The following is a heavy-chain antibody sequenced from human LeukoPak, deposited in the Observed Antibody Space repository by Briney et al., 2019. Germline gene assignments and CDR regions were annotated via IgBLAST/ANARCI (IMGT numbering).Heavy chain of an antibody. Sequence: PSETLSLTCTVSGGSISSYYWSWIRQPPGKGLEWIGEINHSGSTNYNPSLKSRVTISVDTSKNQFSLKLSSVTAADTAVYYCARNVHLDPWGQGTLVTVSS. J-gene: IGHJ5*02. CDR2: INHSGST. CDR3: ARNVHLDP. V-gene: IGHV4-34*01. D-gene: IGHD1-1*01. CDR1: GGSISSYY.